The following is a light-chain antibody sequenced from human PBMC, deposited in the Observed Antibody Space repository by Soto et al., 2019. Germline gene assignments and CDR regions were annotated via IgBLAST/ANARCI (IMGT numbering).Light chain of an antibody. J-gene: IGKJ4*01. CDR2: GAS. V-gene: IGKV3-20*01. Sequence: ETVLTQSPGTLSLSPGEIATLSCRASQSVSSNLLAWYQEKPGQAPRLLIFGASRRATGIPDRFSGSGSGTDFTLTITRLEPEDFAVYYCRQYGTSLGFPVGGGTKVEIK. CDR1: QSVSSNL. CDR3: RQYGTSLGFP.